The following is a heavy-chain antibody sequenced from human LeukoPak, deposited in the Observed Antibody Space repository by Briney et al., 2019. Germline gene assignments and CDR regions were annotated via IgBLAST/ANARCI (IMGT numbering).Heavy chain of an antibody. CDR2: ISYDGSNK. J-gene: IGHJ6*02. D-gene: IGHD2-15*01. CDR3: AKESSAATQAYYYYGMDV. V-gene: IGHV3-30*18. CDR1: GFTFSSYG. Sequence: GRSLRLSCAASGFTFSSYGMHWVRQAPGKGLEWVAVISYDGSNKYYADSVKGRFTISRDNSKNTLYLQMNSLRAEDTAVYYCAKESSAATQAYYYYGMDVWGQGTTVTVSS.